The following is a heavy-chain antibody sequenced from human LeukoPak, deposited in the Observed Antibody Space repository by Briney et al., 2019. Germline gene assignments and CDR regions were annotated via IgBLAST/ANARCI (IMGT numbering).Heavy chain of an antibody. D-gene: IGHD1-26*01. Sequence: GGSLRLSCEASGFTFSSYGIHWVRQAPGKGLEWVAVIWSDGSNKYYADSVKGRFTISRDNSKDTLYLQLNSLRAEDTAVYYCARASGSFDYWGQGTLVSVSS. CDR1: GFTFSSYG. V-gene: IGHV3-33*01. CDR3: ARASGSFDY. J-gene: IGHJ4*02. CDR2: IWSDGSNK.